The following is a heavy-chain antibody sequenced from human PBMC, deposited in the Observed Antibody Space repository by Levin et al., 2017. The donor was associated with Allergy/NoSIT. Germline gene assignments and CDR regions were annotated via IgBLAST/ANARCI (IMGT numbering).Heavy chain of an antibody. J-gene: IGHJ4*02. V-gene: IGHV3-7*01. CDR3: ARARGYTYGLLWYFDY. Sequence: SLLLSFSSSYFMSRVSWLSWVRQAPGPFLSFFSPLPSSFLSKYYVDSVKGRFTISRDNVKNSLYLQMNSLRTGDTAFYHCARARGYTYGLLWYFDYWGQGTLVTVSS. D-gene: IGHD5-18*01. CDR2: LPSSFLSK. CDR1: YFMSRVSW.